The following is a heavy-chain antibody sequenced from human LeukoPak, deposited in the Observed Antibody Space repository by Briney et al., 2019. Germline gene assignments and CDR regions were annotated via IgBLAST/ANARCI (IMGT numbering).Heavy chain of an antibody. CDR3: ARNPRSDLDY. J-gene: IGHJ4*02. Sequence: PGRSLRLSCAASGFTFNTYVMSWVRQAPGKGLEWVSTISGVGGTTYYADSVKGRFTISRDNSKNTLSLQINSLRAEDTALYYCARNPRSDLDYWGQGTLVNVSS. CDR1: GFTFNTYV. CDR2: ISGVGGTT. V-gene: IGHV3-23*01.